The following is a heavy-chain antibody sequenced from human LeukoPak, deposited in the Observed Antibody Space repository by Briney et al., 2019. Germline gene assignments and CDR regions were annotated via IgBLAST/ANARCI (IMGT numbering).Heavy chain of an antibody. Sequence: GGSLRLSCAASGFTFGSYSMNWVRQAPGKGLEWVSSISSSSSYIYYADSVKGRFTISRDNAKNSLYLQMNSLRAEDTAVYYCARQRGDYDILTEPYNWFDPWGQGTLVTVSS. J-gene: IGHJ5*02. V-gene: IGHV3-21*01. D-gene: IGHD3-9*01. CDR3: ARQRGDYDILTEPYNWFDP. CDR1: GFTFGSYS. CDR2: ISSSSSYI.